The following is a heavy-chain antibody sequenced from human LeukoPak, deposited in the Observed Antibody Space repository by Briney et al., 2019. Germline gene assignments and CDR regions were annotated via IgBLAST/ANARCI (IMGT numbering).Heavy chain of an antibody. CDR3: TGDNFDSSVKFDY. CDR2: IRSKANNYAT. J-gene: IGHJ4*02. Sequence: GGSLGLSCVVSGFTFSGSAVHWVRQASEKGLEWVGRIRSKANNYATAYAASVKGRFTISRDDSKNTAYLQMNSLKTEDTAVYYCTGDNFDSSVKFDYWGQGTLVTVSS. CDR1: GFTFSGSA. D-gene: IGHD3-22*01. V-gene: IGHV3-73*01.